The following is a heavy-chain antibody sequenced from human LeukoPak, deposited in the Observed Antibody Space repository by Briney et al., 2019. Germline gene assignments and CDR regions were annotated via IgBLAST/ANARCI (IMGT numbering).Heavy chain of an antibody. V-gene: IGHV3-9*01. D-gene: IGHD5-18*01. Sequence: GGSLRLSCAASGFTFDDYAMHWVRQAPGKGLEWVSGISWNSGSIGYADSVKGRFTISRDSAKNSLYLQMNSLRAEDTALYYCAKAEGYSYGQTPYYFDYWGQGTLVTVSS. J-gene: IGHJ4*02. CDR1: GFTFDDYA. CDR3: AKAEGYSYGQTPYYFDY. CDR2: ISWNSGSI.